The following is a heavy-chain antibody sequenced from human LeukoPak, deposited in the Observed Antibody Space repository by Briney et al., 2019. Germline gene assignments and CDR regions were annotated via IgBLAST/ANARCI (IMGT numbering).Heavy chain of an antibody. V-gene: IGHV3-30*04. J-gene: IGHJ6*02. D-gene: IGHD4-17*01. CDR1: GFSFNMFP. CDR2: ISYDGNNK. Sequence: GGSLRLSCAASGFSFNMFPMHWVRQAPGKGLECVAVISYDGNNKYYADSVNGRFTISRDNSKNTLYLQMNSLRAEDTAVYYCARDPLKNTVTTLRGRAGLYGMDVWGQGTTVTVSS. CDR3: ARDPLKNTVTTLRGRAGLYGMDV.